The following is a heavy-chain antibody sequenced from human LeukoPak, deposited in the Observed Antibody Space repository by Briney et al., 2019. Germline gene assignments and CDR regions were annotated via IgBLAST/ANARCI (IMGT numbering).Heavy chain of an antibody. CDR3: ARDNSVEDTAWWFDP. Sequence: ASVKVSCKASGYTFTSYGISWVRQAPGQGLEWMGIINPSGGSTSYAQKFQGRVTMTRDMSTSPDYMELSSLRSEDTAVYYCARDNSVEDTAWWFDPWGQGTLVTVSS. CDR1: GYTFTSYG. J-gene: IGHJ5*02. CDR2: INPSGGST. D-gene: IGHD4-23*01. V-gene: IGHV1-46*01.